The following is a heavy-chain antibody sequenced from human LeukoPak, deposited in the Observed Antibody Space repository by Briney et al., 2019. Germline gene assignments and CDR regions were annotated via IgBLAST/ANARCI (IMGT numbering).Heavy chain of an antibody. J-gene: IGHJ3*02. CDR3: ARDSPQNVVVTALWGRYSGAFDI. Sequence: GASVKVSCKVSGYTLTELSMHWVRQAPGKGLEWMGGFDPEDGETFYAQKFQGRVTMTEDTSTDTAYMELRSLRSDDTAVYYCARDSPQNVVVTALWGRYSGAFDIWGQGTMVTVSS. D-gene: IGHD2-21*02. CDR1: GYTLTELS. V-gene: IGHV1-24*01. CDR2: FDPEDGET.